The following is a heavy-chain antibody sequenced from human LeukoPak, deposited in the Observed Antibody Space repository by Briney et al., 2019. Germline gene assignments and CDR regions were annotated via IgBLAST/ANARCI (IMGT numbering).Heavy chain of an antibody. CDR1: GGSMNIYY. V-gene: IGHV4-59*01. CDR2: IYYSGST. J-gene: IGHJ4*02. D-gene: IGHD5-24*01. Sequence: PSETLSLTCTVSGGSMNIYYWSWIRQPPGKGLEWSGYIYYSGSTNYNPSLKSRVTISVDTSKNQFSLKLSSVTAADTAVYYCARSAVEMATIDFDYWGQGTLVTVSS. CDR3: ARSAVEMATIDFDY.